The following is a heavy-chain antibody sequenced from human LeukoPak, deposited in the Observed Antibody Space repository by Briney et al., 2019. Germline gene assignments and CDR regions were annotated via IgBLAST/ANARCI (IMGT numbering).Heavy chain of an antibody. CDR3: ARQSAGGAPGDY. J-gene: IGHJ4*02. D-gene: IGHD6-13*01. CDR2: IYPDDSDT. CDR1: GYSFTSYW. V-gene: IGHV5-51*01. Sequence: GESLKISCKGAGYSFTSYWIGWVRQLPGKGLEWMGVIYPDDSDTRHRPAFQGQVTISADKSISTAYLQWSSLQASDTAMYYCARQSAGGAPGDYWGQGTLVTVSS.